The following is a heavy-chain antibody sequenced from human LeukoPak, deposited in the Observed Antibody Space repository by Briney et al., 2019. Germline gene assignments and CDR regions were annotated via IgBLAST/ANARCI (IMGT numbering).Heavy chain of an antibody. V-gene: IGHV1-2*02. Sequence: ASVKVSCKASGGTFSSYAISWVRQAPGQGLEWMGLINPNSGDANYAQKFQGRVTMTRDTSISTAYMELTRLRSDDTAVYYCAILVNWSPPPFDYWGQGTLVTVSS. CDR2: INPNSGDA. CDR3: AILVNWSPPPFDY. D-gene: IGHD1-1*01. J-gene: IGHJ4*02. CDR1: GGTFSSYA.